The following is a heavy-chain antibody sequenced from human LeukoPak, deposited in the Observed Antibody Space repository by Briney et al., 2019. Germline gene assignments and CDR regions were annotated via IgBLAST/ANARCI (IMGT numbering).Heavy chain of an antibody. CDR1: GFSFSSYA. Sequence: GGSLRLSCAASGFSFSSYAMFWVRQAPGKGLEWVTIISRDGSDTFYADSVRGRFTISRDNSKNMLYLQLNSLTTEDTAVYYCVSGYSLFDYWGQGTLVTVSS. CDR3: VSGYSLFDY. CDR2: ISRDGSDT. V-gene: IGHV3-30-3*01. J-gene: IGHJ4*02. D-gene: IGHD3-22*01.